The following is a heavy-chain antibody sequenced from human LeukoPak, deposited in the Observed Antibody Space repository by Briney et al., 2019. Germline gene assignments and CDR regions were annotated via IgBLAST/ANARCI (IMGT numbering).Heavy chain of an antibody. CDR2: MKPDGSDI. Sequence: GGSLRLSCAASGFTFTTYWMSWVRQAPGKGLEWVANMKPDGSDIFYVDSVKGRFTISRDNAMNTLYLQMNSVRAEDSALYYCTRDMQCSRLYLVGPQNDWGQGTLVTVSS. V-gene: IGHV3-7*01. D-gene: IGHD1-26*01. J-gene: IGHJ4*02. CDR3: TRDMQCSRLYLVGPQND. CDR1: GFTFTTYW.